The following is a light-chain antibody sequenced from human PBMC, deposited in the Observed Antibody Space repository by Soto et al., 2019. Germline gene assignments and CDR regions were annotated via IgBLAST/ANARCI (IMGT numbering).Light chain of an antibody. J-gene: IGKJ4*01. CDR1: QSISTY. V-gene: IGKV1-39*01. CDR2: AAL. CDR3: QQSYSSPT. Sequence: DIQMTQSPSSLSASVGDRVSISCRASQSISTYLNWYQLKPGKGPKLLIYAALNLQSGVPSRFSGSGSGTDFTLTISSLQLEDFATCYCQQSYSSPTFGGGTKVEIK.